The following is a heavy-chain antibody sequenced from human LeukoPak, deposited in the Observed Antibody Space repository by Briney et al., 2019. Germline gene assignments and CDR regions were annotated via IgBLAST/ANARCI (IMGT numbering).Heavy chain of an antibody. CDR2: ISSSGSTI. D-gene: IGHD2-8*01. CDR3: ARDIVLMVYASRGFTAGNFFDY. V-gene: IGHV3-11*01. Sequence: GGSLRLSCAASGFTFSDYYMSWIRQAPGKGLEWVSYISSSGSTIYYADSVKGRFTISRDNAKNSLYLQMNSLRAEDTAVYYCARDIVLMVYASRGFTAGNFFDYWGQGTLVTVSS. J-gene: IGHJ4*02. CDR1: GFTFSDYY.